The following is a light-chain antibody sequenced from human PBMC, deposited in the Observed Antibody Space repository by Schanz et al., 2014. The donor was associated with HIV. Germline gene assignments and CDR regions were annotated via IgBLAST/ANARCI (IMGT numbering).Light chain of an antibody. V-gene: IGKV3D-20*02. CDR3: QQRYNWPPIT. CDR2: DAS. CDR1: QSVSSNY. Sequence: EIVLTQSPGTLSLSPGERATLSCRASQSVSSNYLAWYQQKPGQAPRLLIYDASSRATGIPDRFIGSGSGADFTLTISSLEPEDFAVYYCQQRYNWPPITFGQGTRLEIK. J-gene: IGKJ5*01.